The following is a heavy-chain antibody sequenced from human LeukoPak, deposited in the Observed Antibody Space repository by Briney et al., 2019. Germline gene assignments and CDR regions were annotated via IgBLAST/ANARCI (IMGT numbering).Heavy chain of an antibody. J-gene: IGHJ4*02. D-gene: IGHD3-3*01. V-gene: IGHV4-34*01. CDR2: INHSGST. Sequence: PTETLSLTCAVYGGSFSGYYWSWIRQPPGKGLEWIGEINHSGSTNYNPSLKSRVTISVDTSKNQFSLKLSSVTAADTAVYYCARDGSTIFGVVIVRGAGFDYWGQGTLVTVSS. CDR1: GGSFSGYY. CDR3: ARDGSTIFGVVIVRGAGFDY.